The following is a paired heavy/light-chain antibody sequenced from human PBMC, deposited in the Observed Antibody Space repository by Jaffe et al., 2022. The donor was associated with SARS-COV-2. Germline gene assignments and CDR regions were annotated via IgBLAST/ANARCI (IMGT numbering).Light chain of an antibody. CDR2: KVS. Sequence: DVVMTQSPLSLPVTLGQPASISCRSNQSLVYSDRNTYLNWFQQRPGQSPRRLIYKVSNRDSGVPDRFSGSGSGTDFTLKISRVEAEDVGVYYCMQGTHWPPTFGQGTMVEIK. CDR1: QSLVYSDRNTY. J-gene: IGKJ1*01. CDR3: MQGTHWPPT. V-gene: IGKV2-30*01.
Heavy chain of an antibody. CDR3: ANGGNYPRSLTVPGTFDY. J-gene: IGHJ4*02. V-gene: IGHV3-23*01. CDR2: ISASGGTT. Sequence: EVQLLESGGGLVQPGGSLRLSCAASGFTFSNYAMSWVRQAPGKGLEWVSTISASGGTTYYADSVKGRFAISRDNSKNTLDLQMKSLRAEDTAVYYCANGGNYPRSLTVPGTFDYWGQGTLVTVSS. D-gene: IGHD6-19*01. CDR1: GFTFSNYA.